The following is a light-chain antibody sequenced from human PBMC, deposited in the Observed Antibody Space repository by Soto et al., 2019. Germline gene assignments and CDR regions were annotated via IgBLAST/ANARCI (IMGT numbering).Light chain of an antibody. V-gene: IGKV3-15*01. CDR2: GAS. Sequence: ETVMTQSPATLSLSPGERATLSCRASQSVSSKLVWYQQKPGQAPRFLIYGASTRATGIPARFRDRGSGTEFPLTIDSLQSEEFGVYYFQQYNDWPPAFGGGTKVES. CDR1: QSVSSK. CDR3: QQYNDWPPA. J-gene: IGKJ4*01.